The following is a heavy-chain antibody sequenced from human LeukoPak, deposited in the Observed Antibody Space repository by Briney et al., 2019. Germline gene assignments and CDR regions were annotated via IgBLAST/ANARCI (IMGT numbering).Heavy chain of an antibody. J-gene: IGHJ4*02. CDR3: ARSGAPVSFDY. CDR2: IYYSGST. D-gene: IGHD4/OR15-4a*01. V-gene: IGHV4-39*01. Sequence: PSETLSLNCTVSGGSISSSSYYWGWIRQPPGKGLEWIGSIYYSGSTYYNPSLKSRVTISVDTSKNQFSLKLSSVTAADTAVYYCARSGAPVSFDYWGQGTLVTVSS. CDR1: GGSISSSSYY.